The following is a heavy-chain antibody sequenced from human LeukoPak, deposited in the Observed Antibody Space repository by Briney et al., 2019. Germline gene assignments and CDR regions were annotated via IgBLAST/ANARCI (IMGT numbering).Heavy chain of an antibody. J-gene: IGHJ4*02. D-gene: IGHD3-22*01. Sequence: PSETLSLTCTVSGGSISGYYWSWIRQPPGKGLEWIGYTFSSGSTNYNPSLKSRVTISEDTSVNQFSLKLSSVTAADTAVYYCARHYYDRSDSYSFDYWGQGTLVTVSS. V-gene: IGHV4-59*08. CDR2: TFSSGST. CDR1: GGSISGYY. CDR3: ARHYYDRSDSYSFDY.